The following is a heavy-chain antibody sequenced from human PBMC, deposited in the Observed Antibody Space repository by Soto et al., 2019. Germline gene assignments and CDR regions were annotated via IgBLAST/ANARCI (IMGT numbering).Heavy chain of an antibody. CDR1: GFDFSNSG. CDR2: ISFDGDK. D-gene: IGHD2-8*02. V-gene: IGHV3-30*03. Sequence: PGGSLRLSCTASGFDFSNSGIQWVRQTPGKGLEWVALISFDGDKYYVDSVKGRFTISRDNPTNTVYLQMNRLRPEDTGVYYCARDYARGWCQFWGQGTLVPVSS. J-gene: IGHJ4*02. CDR3: ARDYARGWCQF.